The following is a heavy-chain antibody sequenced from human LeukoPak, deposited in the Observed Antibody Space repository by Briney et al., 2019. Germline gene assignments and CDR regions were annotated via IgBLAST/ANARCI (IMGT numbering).Heavy chain of an antibody. D-gene: IGHD6-13*01. J-gene: IGHJ4*02. CDR1: GFTFSSYA. CDR3: AREQVYDSAGIFDY. V-gene: IGHV3-30-3*01. Sequence: PGGSLRLSCAASGFTFSSYAMHWVRQAPGKGLEWVAVISYDGSNKYYADSVKGRFTISRDNSKNTLYLQMNSLRAEDTAVYYCAREQVYDSAGIFDYWGQGTLVTVSS. CDR2: ISYDGSNK.